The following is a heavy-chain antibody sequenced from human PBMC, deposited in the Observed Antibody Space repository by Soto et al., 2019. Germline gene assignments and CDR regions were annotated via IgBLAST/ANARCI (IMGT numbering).Heavy chain of an antibody. J-gene: IGHJ4*02. CDR2: ISAHNGNT. Sequence: QVHLVQSGAEVKKPGASVKVSCKASGYTFTSYGITWVRQAPGQGLEWMGWISAHNGNTDYAQKLQGRVIVTRDTSTSTAYMELMSLRSDDTSVYYCARVRYGDYWGQGALVTVSS. V-gene: IGHV1-18*01. CDR3: ARVRYGDY. CDR1: GYTFTSYG. D-gene: IGHD1-1*01.